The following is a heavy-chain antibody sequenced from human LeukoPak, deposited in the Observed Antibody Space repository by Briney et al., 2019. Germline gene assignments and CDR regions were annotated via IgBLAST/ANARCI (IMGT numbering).Heavy chain of an antibody. J-gene: IGHJ6*03. CDR2: IYTSGST. D-gene: IGHD3-10*01. CDR1: GGSISRYY. V-gene: IGHV4-4*09. CDR3: ARGRPDRELFNYYYYYMDV. Sequence: SETLSLTCTVSGGSISRYYWSWIRQPPGKGLGWIGYIYTSGSTNYNPSLKSRVTISVDTSKNQFSLKLSSVTAADTAVYYCARGRPDRELFNYYYYYMDVWGKGTTVTVSS.